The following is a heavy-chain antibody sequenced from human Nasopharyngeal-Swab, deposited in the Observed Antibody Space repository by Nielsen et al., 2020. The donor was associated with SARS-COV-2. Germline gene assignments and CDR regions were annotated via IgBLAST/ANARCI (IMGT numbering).Heavy chain of an antibody. CDR3: ARDSRYSSSWHAYYYYYMDV. CDR2: IYYSGST. CDR1: GGSISSGGYY. J-gene: IGHJ6*03. V-gene: IGHV4-31*03. Sequence: SETLSLTCTVSGGSISSGGYYWSWIRQHPGKGLEWIGYIYYSGSTYYNPSLKSRVTISVDTSKNQFSLKLSSVTAADTAVYYCARDSRYSSSWHAYYYYYMDVWGKGTTVTVSS. D-gene: IGHD6-13*01.